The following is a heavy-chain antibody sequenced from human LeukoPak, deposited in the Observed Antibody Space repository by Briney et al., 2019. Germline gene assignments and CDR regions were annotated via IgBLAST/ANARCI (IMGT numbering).Heavy chain of an antibody. D-gene: IGHD4-17*01. CDR1: GYTFSTYY. Sequence: ASVKVSCKASGYTFSTYYIHWVRQDPGQGLEWMGKINPSGGSTSYAQKFQGRVTMTRDTSTSTVYMELTSLRSEDTAVFYCARARDYGDYVFDYWGQGTLVTVSS. CDR2: INPSGGST. J-gene: IGHJ4*02. CDR3: ARARDYGDYVFDY. V-gene: IGHV1-46*01.